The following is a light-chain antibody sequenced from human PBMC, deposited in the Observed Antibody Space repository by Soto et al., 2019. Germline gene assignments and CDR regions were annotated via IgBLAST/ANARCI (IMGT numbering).Light chain of an antibody. J-gene: IGKJ1*01. CDR3: QHQGT. CDR1: QSISSW. V-gene: IGKV1-5*03. CDR2: KAS. Sequence: DIQMTPSHSTLSASVLYIVNITFRASQSISSWLAWYQQKPGKAPKLLIYKASSLESGVPSRFSGSGSGTEAALTISILQPYDLATKYCQHQGTFGQGTKVDIK.